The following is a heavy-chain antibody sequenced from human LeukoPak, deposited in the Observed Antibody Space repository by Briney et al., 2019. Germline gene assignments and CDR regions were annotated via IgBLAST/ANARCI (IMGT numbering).Heavy chain of an antibody. CDR1: GFTFSSYA. J-gene: IGHJ4*02. CDR3: AKGNKEANSWISRIDY. V-gene: IGHV3-23*01. Sequence: GGSLRLSCAASGFTFSSYAMSWVRQAPGEGLEWVSVMSGSGDSTHYADSVKGRFTISRDNSKNTLCLQMNSLRAEDTAVYYCAKGNKEANSWISRIDYWGQGTLVTVSS. D-gene: IGHD6-13*01. CDR2: MSGSGDST.